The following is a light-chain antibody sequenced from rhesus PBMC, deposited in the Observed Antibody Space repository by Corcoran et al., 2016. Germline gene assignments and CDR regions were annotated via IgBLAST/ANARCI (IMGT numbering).Light chain of an antibody. CDR3: QQHDSDPYS. J-gene: IGKJ2*01. CDR1: QGIKNH. Sequence: DIQMTQSPSSLSASVGDTVTITCRASQGIKNHLSWYQQKTGKVPKPLIYYASNLESGVPSRFSGGGSGTDFTLTISSLQPEDFGTYYCQQHDSDPYSFGQGTKVEIK. CDR2: YAS. V-gene: IGKV1S14*01.